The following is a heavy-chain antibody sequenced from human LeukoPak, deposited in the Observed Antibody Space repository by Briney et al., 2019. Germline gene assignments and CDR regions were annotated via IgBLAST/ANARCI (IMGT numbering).Heavy chain of an antibody. CDR2: INHSGST. D-gene: IGHD4-17*01. J-gene: IGHJ4*01. CDR1: GGSFSGYY. Sequence: SETLSLTCAVYGGSFSGYYWSWIRQPPGKGLEWIREINHSGSTNYNPSLKSRVTISVDTSKNQFSLKLSSVTAADTAVYYCAREDTGTRVLDYWGQGNLVTVSS. CDR3: AREDTGTRVLDY. V-gene: IGHV4-34*01.